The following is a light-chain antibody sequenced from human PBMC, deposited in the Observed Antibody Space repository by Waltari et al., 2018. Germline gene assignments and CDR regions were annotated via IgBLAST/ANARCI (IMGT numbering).Light chain of an antibody. CDR3: SSYTTRGTWV. CDR1: FSDVGAYDY. Sequence: QSALTQPASVSGSPGQSITFSCTGAFSDVGAYDYVSWYQQLPGRAPKLLIYDVSHRPSGVSARLAGSTSGNTASLTISGLQPEDEADYYCSSYTTRGTWVFGGGTKLTVL. CDR2: DVS. J-gene: IGLJ3*02. V-gene: IGLV2-14*03.